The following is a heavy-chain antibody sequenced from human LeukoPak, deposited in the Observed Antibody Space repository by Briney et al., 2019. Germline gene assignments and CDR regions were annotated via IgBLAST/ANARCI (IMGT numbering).Heavy chain of an antibody. CDR3: AEGALRSCSVRTCYPLDS. CDR1: GFTFSNSA. D-gene: IGHD2-15*01. Sequence: GGSLRLSCVASGFTFSNSAMSWVRQAPGKGLEWVSAITDRGAYTYYADSVKGRFTISRDNSKDTLYLQMDSLRAEDTAVYYCAEGALRSCSVRTCYPLDSWGPGTLVTVSS. CDR2: ITDRGAYT. V-gene: IGHV3-23*01. J-gene: IGHJ4*02.